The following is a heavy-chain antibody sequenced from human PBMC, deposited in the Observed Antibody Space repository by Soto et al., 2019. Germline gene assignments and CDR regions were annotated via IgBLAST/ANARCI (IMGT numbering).Heavy chain of an antibody. CDR1: GFTCSSYW. CDR2: INSDGSRT. Sequence: EVQLVESGGGIVQPGGSLRLSCAASGFTCSSYWMHWVRQAPGKGLVWVSRINSDGSRTSYADSAKGRFTISRDNAKNTVYLRMNSLRAEDTAVYYCARGDGDYYDGNGYLGRHWGQGTLVTVSS. V-gene: IGHV3-74*01. D-gene: IGHD3-22*01. CDR3: ARGDGDYYDGNGYLGRH. J-gene: IGHJ4*02.